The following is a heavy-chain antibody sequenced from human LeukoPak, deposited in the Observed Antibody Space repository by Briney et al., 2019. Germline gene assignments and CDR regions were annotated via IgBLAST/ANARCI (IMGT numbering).Heavy chain of an antibody. CDR1: GFTFSSYA. CDR2: ISGSGSST. D-gene: IGHD6-6*01. Sequence: GGSLRLSCAASGFTFSSYAMSWVRQAPGKGLEWVSAISGSGSSTYYADSVKGRFTISRDNSKNTLYLQMNSLRAEDTAVYYCAKGVYSSSVGLGYNWFDPWGQGTLVTVSS. V-gene: IGHV3-23*01. CDR3: AKGVYSSSVGLGYNWFDP. J-gene: IGHJ5*02.